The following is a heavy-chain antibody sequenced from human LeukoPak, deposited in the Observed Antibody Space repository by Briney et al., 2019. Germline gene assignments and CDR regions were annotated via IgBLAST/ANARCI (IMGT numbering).Heavy chain of an antibody. Sequence: ASVKVSCKASGGTFSSYAISWVRQAPGQGLERMGGIIPIFGTANYAQKFQGRVTITADESTSTAYMELSSLRSEDTAVYYCARGGGYDFWSGYYTGWFDPWGQGTLVTVSS. J-gene: IGHJ5*02. D-gene: IGHD3-3*01. CDR2: IIPIFGTA. CDR1: GGTFSSYA. V-gene: IGHV1-69*13. CDR3: ARGGGYDFWSGYYTGWFDP.